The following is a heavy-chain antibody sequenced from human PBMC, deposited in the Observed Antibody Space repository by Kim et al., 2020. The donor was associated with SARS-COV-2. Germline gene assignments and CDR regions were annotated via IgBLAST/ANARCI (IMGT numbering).Heavy chain of an antibody. CDR2: ISNGGGSS. D-gene: IGHD3-3*01. J-gene: IGHJ6*02. CDR3: AKRQGDTGSGLRDV. V-gene: IGHV3-23*01. Sequence: GGSLRLSCVASGFTFANYGMNWVRQAPGKGLEWVSAISNGGGSSFTADSVKGRFTISRDNTRNTLYLQMSSLRAEDTAVYYCAKRQGDTGSGLRDVWGQGTAVSVSS. CDR1: GFTFANYG.